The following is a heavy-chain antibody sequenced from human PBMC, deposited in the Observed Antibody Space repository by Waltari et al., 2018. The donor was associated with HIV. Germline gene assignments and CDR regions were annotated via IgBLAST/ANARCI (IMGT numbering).Heavy chain of an antibody. V-gene: IGHV4-59*01. CDR2: IYYSGST. Sequence: QVQLQESGPRLVKPSETRSLTCTGYGGYISGYYWRWIRQPPGKGLEWIGYIYYSGSTNYNPSLKSRVTISVDTSKNQFSLKLSSVTAADTAVYYCARDRFGGVFDYWGQGTLVTVSS. J-gene: IGHJ4*02. D-gene: IGHD3-16*01. CDR3: ARDRFGGVFDY. CDR1: GGYISGYY.